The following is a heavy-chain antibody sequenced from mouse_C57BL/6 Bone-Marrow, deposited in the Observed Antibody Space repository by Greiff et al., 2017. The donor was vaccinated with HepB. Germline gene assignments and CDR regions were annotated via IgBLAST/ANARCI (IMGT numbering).Heavy chain of an antibody. CDR1: GYSFTDYN. J-gene: IGHJ4*01. CDR2: INPNYGTT. V-gene: IGHV1-39*01. Sequence: VQLQQSGPELVKPGASVKISCKASGYSFTDYNMNWVKQSNGKSLEWIGVINPNYGTTSYNQKFKGKATLTVDQSSSTAYMQLNSLTSEDSAVYYCARKRFITTVVATRGYAMDYWGQGTSVTVSS. D-gene: IGHD1-1*01. CDR3: ARKRFITTVVATRGYAMDY.